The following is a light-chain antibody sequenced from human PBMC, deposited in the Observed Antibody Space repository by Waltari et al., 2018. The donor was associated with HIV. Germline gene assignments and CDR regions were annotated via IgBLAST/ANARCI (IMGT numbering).Light chain of an antibody. CDR3: AAWDDGLNGWV. CDR2: SNN. V-gene: IGLV1-44*01. J-gene: IGLJ3*02. Sequence: QSVLTQPPSASGTPGQRVTISCSGSSPNIGSNTVSWYQQLPGTAPKLLIYSNNQRPSGVPDRFSGSKSGTSASLAISGLQSEDEADYYCAAWDDGLNGWVFGGGTKLTVL. CDR1: SPNIGSNT.